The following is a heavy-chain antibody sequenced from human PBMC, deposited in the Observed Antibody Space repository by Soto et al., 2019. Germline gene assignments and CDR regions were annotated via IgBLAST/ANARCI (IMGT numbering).Heavy chain of an antibody. V-gene: IGHV1-46*01. CDR2: INPSGGST. J-gene: IGHJ6*02. CDR1: GYAFTSYY. Sequence: ASVKVSCKACGYAFTSYYMHWVRQAPGQGLEWMGIINPSGGSTSYAQKFQGRVTMTRDTSTSTVYMELSSLRSEDTAVYYCARGGTTTRGTTGPLYYYYGMDVWGQGTPVTVSS. CDR3: ARGGTTTRGTTGPLYYYYGMDV. D-gene: IGHD1-1*01.